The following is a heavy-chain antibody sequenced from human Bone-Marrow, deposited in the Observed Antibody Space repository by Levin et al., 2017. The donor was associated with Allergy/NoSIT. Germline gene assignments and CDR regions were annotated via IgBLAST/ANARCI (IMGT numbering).Heavy chain of an antibody. J-gene: IGHJ4*02. Sequence: PGGSLRLSCEVSGKSFTSYSMNWVRQAPGKGLEWISSISASSSSRYYAASVKGRFTISRDNAKNSLFLQMNNLRADDTAVYYCASDPPDYLLYYYLDNWGQGTLVTVSS. CDR1: GKSFTSYS. V-gene: IGHV3-21*01. D-gene: IGHD2/OR15-2a*01. CDR3: ASDPPDYLLYYYLDN. CDR2: ISASSSSR.